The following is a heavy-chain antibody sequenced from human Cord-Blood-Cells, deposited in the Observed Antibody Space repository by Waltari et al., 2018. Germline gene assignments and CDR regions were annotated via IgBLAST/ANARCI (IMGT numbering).Heavy chain of an antibody. CDR3: ARRGAFDI. CDR1: GFTFRSYW. V-gene: IGHV3-74*01. Sequence: EVQLVESGVGLVQPGGSLRLSCAASGFTFRSYWMHWVRQEPGKGRVWVSRINSDGSSTSYADSVKGRFTISRDNAKNTLYLQMNSLRAEDTAVYYCARRGAFDIWGQGTMVTVSS. J-gene: IGHJ3*02. CDR2: INSDGSST.